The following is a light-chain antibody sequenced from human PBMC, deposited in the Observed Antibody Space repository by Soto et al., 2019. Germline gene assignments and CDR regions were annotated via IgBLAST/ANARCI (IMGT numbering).Light chain of an antibody. J-gene: IGLJ3*02. CDR1: SSNIGAGYD. Sequence: QSVLTQPPSASGAPGQRVTISCTGSSSNIGAGYDAHWYQQVPGTTPKYLISGNNDRPSGVTDRFSGSKSGTSASLAITGLKAEDEGDYYCQAYDTSLRAGVFGGGTKLTVL. V-gene: IGLV1-40*01. CDR2: GNN. CDR3: QAYDTSLRAGV.